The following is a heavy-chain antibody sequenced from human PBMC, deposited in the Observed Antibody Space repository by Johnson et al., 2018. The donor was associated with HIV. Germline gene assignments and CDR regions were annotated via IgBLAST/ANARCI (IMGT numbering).Heavy chain of an antibody. J-gene: IGHJ3*02. Sequence: QVQLVESGGGVVQPGRSLRLSCAASGFTFTGFGMHWVRQAPGKGLEWVAVISSDGSHKYYADSVKGRFTISRDNSKHTLYLQMNSLRAEDTAVYYCVRDRDWAFDIWGRGTMVTVSS. V-gene: IGHV3-30*03. CDR2: ISSDGSHK. D-gene: IGHD2-21*01. CDR1: GFTFTGFG. CDR3: VRDRDWAFDI.